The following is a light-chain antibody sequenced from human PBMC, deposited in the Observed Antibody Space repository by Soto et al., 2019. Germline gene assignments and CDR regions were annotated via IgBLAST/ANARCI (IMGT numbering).Light chain of an antibody. J-gene: IGKJ1*01. CDR1: QSISTW. CDR3: QQYKSYSWA. Sequence: DIQMTQSPSTLSASVGDRVTITCRASQSISTWLAWYQQRAGKAPKLLIYKASNLESGVPSRFSGSGSGTDFTLTISSLQPDDVATYYCQQYKSYSWAFGQGPKVEIK. V-gene: IGKV1-5*03. CDR2: KAS.